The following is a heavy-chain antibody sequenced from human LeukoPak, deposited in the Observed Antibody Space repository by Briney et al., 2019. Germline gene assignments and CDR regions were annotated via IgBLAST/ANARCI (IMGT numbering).Heavy chain of an antibody. CDR2: IYYDGST. CDR1: GGSISNTYYY. D-gene: IGHD1-26*01. J-gene: IGHJ4*02. Sequence: SETLSLTCDVSGGSISNTYYYWGWIRQPPGKGLEWIASIYYDGSTYYNPSLKSRVTISVDTSKNQFSLKVSSVTAADTAVYYCARDRRQWELRGDFDCWGQGTLVTVSS. V-gene: IGHV4-39*07. CDR3: ARDRRQWELRGDFDC.